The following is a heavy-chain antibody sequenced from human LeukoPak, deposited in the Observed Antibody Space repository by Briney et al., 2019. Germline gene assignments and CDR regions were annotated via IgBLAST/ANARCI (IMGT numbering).Heavy chain of an antibody. D-gene: IGHD3-10*01. Sequence: AGGSLRLSCAASGFTFSSYAMTWVRQAPVKGLEWVSAISGSGDSTYYADSVKGRFTISRDNSKNTLYLQMNSLRAEDTAVYYSAKDLHYFRGYSFDYWGQGTLVTVSS. CDR1: GFTFSSYA. J-gene: IGHJ4*02. V-gene: IGHV3-23*01. CDR3: AKDLHYFRGYSFDY. CDR2: ISGSGDST.